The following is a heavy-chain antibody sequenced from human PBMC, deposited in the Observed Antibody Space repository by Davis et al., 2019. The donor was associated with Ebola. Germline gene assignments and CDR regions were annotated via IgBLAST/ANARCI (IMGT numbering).Heavy chain of an antibody. CDR2: INPNSGGT. CDR1: GYTFTGYY. D-gene: IGHD5-24*01. Sequence: ASVKVSCKASGYTFTGYYMHWVRQAPGQGLEWMGWINPNSGGTNYAQKFQGRVTMTRDTSISTAYMELSRLRSDDTAVYYCARDFSRRDGYNYYWGQGTLVTVSS. CDR3: ARDFSRRDGYNYY. V-gene: IGHV1-2*02. J-gene: IGHJ4*02.